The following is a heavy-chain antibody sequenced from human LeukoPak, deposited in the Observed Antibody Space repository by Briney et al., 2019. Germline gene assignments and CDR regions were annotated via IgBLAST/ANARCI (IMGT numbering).Heavy chain of an antibody. CDR2: ISSSSSTI. V-gene: IGHV3-48*04. D-gene: IGHD3-22*01. J-gene: IGHJ4*02. CDR1: GFTFSSYS. CDR3: ARVPGLILSPDY. Sequence: GGSLRLSCAASGFTFSSYSMNWVRQAPGKGLEWASYISSSSSTIYYADSVKGRFTISRDNAKNSLYLQMNSLRAEDTAVYYCARVPGLILSPDYWGQGTLVTVSS.